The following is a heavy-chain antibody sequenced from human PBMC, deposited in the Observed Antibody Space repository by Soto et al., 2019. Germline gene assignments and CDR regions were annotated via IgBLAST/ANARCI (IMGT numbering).Heavy chain of an antibody. CDR1: GFTFSSAW. CDR3: TTVGSTTDDY. Sequence: GGSLRLSCAASGFTFSSAWVSWVRQAPGKGLEWVGRIRSKAAGGTTDYAAPVKGRFTISRDDSKNTVYLQMNSLITEDTAVYYCTTVGSTTDDYWGQGTLVTVSS. J-gene: IGHJ4*02. D-gene: IGHD4-17*01. V-gene: IGHV3-15*07. CDR2: IRSKAAGGTT.